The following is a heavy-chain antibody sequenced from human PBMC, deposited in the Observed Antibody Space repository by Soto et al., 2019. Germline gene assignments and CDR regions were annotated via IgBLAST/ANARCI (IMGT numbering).Heavy chain of an antibody. D-gene: IGHD2-2*02. Sequence: SETLSLTCAVYGGSFSGCYWSWIRQPPGKGLEWIGEINHSGSTNYNPSLKSRVTISVDTSKNQFSLKLSSVTAADTAVYYCARASRGIVVVPAAINYYYYGMDVWGQGTTVTVSS. CDR2: INHSGST. V-gene: IGHV4-34*01. CDR1: GGSFSGCY. J-gene: IGHJ6*02. CDR3: ARASRGIVVVPAAINYYYYGMDV.